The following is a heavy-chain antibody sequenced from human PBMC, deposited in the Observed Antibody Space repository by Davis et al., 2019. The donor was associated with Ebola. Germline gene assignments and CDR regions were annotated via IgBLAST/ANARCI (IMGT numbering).Heavy chain of an antibody. CDR3: ARGRGDYVWGRFDY. V-gene: IGHV4-30-2*01. J-gene: IGHJ4*02. CDR2: IYHSGST. CDR1: GGSISSGGYS. D-gene: IGHD3-16*01. Sequence: SETLSLTCAVSGGSISSGGYSWSWIRQPPGKGLEWIGYIYHSGSTYYNPSLKSRVTISVDRSKNQFSLKLSSVTAADTAVYYCARGRGDYVWGRFDYWGQGTLVTVSS.